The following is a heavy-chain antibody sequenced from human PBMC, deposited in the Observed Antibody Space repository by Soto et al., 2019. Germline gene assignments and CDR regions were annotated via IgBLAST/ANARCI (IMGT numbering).Heavy chain of an antibody. J-gene: IGHJ6*02. CDR3: ARDGRGGSYYYHGMDV. CDR1: GFTFSSYA. CDR2: ISYDGSNK. Sequence: PGGSLRLSCAASGFTFSSYAMHWVRQAPGKGLEWVAVISYDGSNKYYADSVKGRFTISRDNSKNTLYLQMNSLRAEDTAVYYCARDGRGGSYYYHGMDVWGQGTTVTVSS. D-gene: IGHD3-10*01. V-gene: IGHV3-30-3*01.